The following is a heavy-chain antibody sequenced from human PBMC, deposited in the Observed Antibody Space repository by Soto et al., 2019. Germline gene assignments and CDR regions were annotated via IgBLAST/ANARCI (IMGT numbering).Heavy chain of an antibody. CDR2: IYYSVST. CDR3: ASKGIPYYGSGSYVGFDP. V-gene: IGHV4-31*03. CDR1: GGSISSGGYY. Sequence: QVQLQESGPGLVKPSQTLSLTCTVSGGSISSGGYYWSWIRQHPGKGLEWIGYIYYSVSTYYNPSLKKRITISVDTSKNQFSLKLSSVTAADTAVYYCASKGIPYYGSGSYVGFDPWGQGTLVTVSS. D-gene: IGHD3-10*01. J-gene: IGHJ5*02.